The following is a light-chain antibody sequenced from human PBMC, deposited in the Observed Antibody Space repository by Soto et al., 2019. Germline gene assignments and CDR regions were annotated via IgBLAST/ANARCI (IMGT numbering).Light chain of an antibody. CDR2: VNN. J-gene: IGLJ3*02. V-gene: IGLV1-40*01. CDR1: SSNIGTGYD. Sequence: QPVLTQPPSVSGAPGQRVTISCTGSSSNIGTGYDVHWYQQLPGTAPKLLIYVNNNRPSGVPDRFSGSKSGTSASLAITGLQAGDEAAYYGQSYDNALSAWVFGGGTKLTVL. CDR3: QSYDNALSAWV.